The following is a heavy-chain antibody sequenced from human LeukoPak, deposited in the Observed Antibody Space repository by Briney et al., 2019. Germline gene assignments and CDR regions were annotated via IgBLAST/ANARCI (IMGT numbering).Heavy chain of an antibody. J-gene: IGHJ3*02. CDR1: GGSISSYY. D-gene: IGHD1-14*01. Sequence: PSETLSLTCTVSGGSISSYYWSWIRQPPGKGLEWIGYIYYSGSTNYNPSLKSRVTISVDTSKNQFSLKLSSVTAADTAVYYCARDQSPWETRNPDSFDIWGQGTVVTVS. CDR3: ARDQSPWETRNPDSFDI. CDR2: IYYSGST. V-gene: IGHV4-59*01.